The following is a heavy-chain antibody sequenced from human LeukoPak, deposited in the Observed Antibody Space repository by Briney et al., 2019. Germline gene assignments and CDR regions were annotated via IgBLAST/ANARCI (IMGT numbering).Heavy chain of an antibody. J-gene: IGHJ3*02. CDR1: GGSISSYY. V-gene: IGHV4-59*12. Sequence: SETLSLTCTVSGGSISSYYWSWIRQPPGKGLEWIGYIFYSGSTNYNPSLKSRVTISVDTSKNQFSLKLSSVTAADTAVYYCARGWGVVPAARTDAFDIWGQGTMVTVSS. CDR3: ARGWGVVPAARTDAFDI. D-gene: IGHD2-2*01. CDR2: IFYSGST.